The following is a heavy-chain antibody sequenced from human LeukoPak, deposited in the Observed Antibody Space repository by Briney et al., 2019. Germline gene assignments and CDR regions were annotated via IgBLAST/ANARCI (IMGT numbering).Heavy chain of an antibody. CDR2: INQEGSAE. CDR1: GFTFSSYW. D-gene: IGHD1-1*01. V-gene: IGHV3-7*04. CDR3: ARDTSRNDLDY. Sequence: PGGSLRLSCAASGFTFSSYWMNWVRQAPGKGLEWVANINQEGSAEYYVDSVKGRFTISRDNAKNSLYLQMNSLRAEDTAVYYCARDTSRNDLDYWGQGTLVTVSS. J-gene: IGHJ4*02.